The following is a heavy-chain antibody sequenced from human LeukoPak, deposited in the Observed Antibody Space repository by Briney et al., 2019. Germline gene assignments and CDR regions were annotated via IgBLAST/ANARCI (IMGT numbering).Heavy chain of an antibody. D-gene: IGHD3-22*01. V-gene: IGHV3-74*03. J-gene: IGHJ4*02. CDR1: GFTFSRSW. CDR3: ARVVDDYDSGGFSWFDY. CDR2: VNRDGSRT. Sequence: GGSLRLSCAASGFTFSRSWMHWVRHGRGKGVEWVSRVNRDGSRTTYPDSAKRRFTISRHNAKNPLYLQMNSLPAEDTAVYYCARVVDDYDSGGFSWFDYWGQGTLVTVSS.